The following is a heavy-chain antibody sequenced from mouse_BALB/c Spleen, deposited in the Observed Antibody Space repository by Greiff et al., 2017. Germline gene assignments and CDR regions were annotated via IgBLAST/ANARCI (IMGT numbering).Heavy chain of an antibody. CDR2: ISSGSSTI. CDR3: ARSYRYDDAMDY. D-gene: IGHD2-14*01. V-gene: IGHV5-17*02. CDR1: GFTFSSFG. J-gene: IGHJ4*01. Sequence: EVQRVESGGGLVQPGGSRKLSCAASGFTFSSFGMHWVRQAPEKGLEWVAYISSGSSTIYYADTVKGRFTISRDNPKNTLFLQMTSLRSEDTAMYYCARSYRYDDAMDYWGQGTSVTVSS.